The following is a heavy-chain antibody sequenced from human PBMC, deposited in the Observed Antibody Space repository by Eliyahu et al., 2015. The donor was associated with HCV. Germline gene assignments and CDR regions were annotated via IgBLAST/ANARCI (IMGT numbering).Heavy chain of an antibody. D-gene: IGHD3-10*01. CDR3: ARGGTPGYYGSGSYCLDY. J-gene: IGHJ4*02. Sequence: QVQLVQSGAEVKKPGSSVKVSCKASGGTFSSYAISWVRQAPGQGLEWMGRIIPILGIANYAQKFQGRVTITADKSTSTAYMELSSLRSEDTAVYYCARGGTPGYYGSGSYCLDYWGQGTLVTVSS. V-gene: IGHV1-69*04. CDR2: IIPILGIA. CDR1: GGTFSSYA.